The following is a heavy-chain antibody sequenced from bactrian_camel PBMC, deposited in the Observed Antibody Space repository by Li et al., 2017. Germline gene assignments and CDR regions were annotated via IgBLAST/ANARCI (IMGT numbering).Heavy chain of an antibody. J-gene: IGHJ6*01. CDR2: MYIPNGDA. Sequence: HVQLVESGGGSVQAGGSLRLSCAFDAYTPANVRMGWFRQVPGKEREGVAAMYIPNGDAPYADSVKGRFTISQDSTTNTLFLQMSSLQPEDTATYYCATKRSCSRWYWRSLSPADFNHWAQGTQVTVS. D-gene: IGHD6*01. CDR1: AYTPANVR. CDR3: ATKRSCSRWYWRSLSPADFNH. V-gene: IGHV3S6*01.